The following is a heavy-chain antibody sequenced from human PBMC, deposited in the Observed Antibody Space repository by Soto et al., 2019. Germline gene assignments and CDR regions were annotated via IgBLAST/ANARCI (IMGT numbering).Heavy chain of an antibody. CDR3: AKDFRLAVVAVVTENWFDS. V-gene: IGHV3-23*01. CDR2: ISGSGGHT. CDR1: GFTFGSYA. Sequence: EVQLLESGGAVVQPGGSLTISCEASGFTFGSYAVSWVRQAPGKGLEWVSAISGSGGHTHYSDSVKGRFIISRDNSKSTMSLQMTRLRAEDSAIYYCAKDFRLAVVAVVTENWFDSWGQGTLVTVSS. D-gene: IGHD2-15*01. J-gene: IGHJ5*01.